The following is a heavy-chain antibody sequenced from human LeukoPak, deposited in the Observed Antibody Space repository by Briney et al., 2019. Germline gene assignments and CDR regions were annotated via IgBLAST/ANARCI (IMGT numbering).Heavy chain of an antibody. CDR2: ISSSGSTI. D-gene: IGHD6-13*01. V-gene: IGHV3-48*03. Sequence: GGSLRLSCAAAGFTFSSYEMNWVRQAPGKGLEWVSYISSSGSTIYYADSVKGRFTISRDNAKNSLYLQMNSLRAEDTAVYSCARALIGSSSLDYWGQGTLVTVSS. CDR3: ARALIGSSSLDY. CDR1: GFTFSSYE. J-gene: IGHJ4*02.